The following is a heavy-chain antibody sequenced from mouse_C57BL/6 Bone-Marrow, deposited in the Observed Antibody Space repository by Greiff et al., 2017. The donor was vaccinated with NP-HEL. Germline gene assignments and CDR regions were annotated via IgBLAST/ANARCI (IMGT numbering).Heavy chain of an antibody. J-gene: IGHJ1*03. D-gene: IGHD1-1*01. V-gene: IGHV14-4*01. Sequence: VQLQQSGAELVRPGASVKLSCTASGFNIKDDYMHWVKQRPEQGLEWIGWIDPENGDTEYASKFQGKATITADTSSNTAYLQLSSLTSEDTAVYYCTRYYDSSPWYFDVWGTGTTVTVSS. CDR3: TRYYDSSPWYFDV. CDR2: IDPENGDT. CDR1: GFNIKDDY.